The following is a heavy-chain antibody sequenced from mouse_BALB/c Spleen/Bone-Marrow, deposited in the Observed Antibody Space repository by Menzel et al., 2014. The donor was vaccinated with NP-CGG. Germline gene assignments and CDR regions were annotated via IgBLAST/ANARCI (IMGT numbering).Heavy chain of an antibody. V-gene: IGHV1-7*01. CDR3: ARRAYGGSYGFAY. D-gene: IGHD1-1*01. Sequence: VQLQQSGAELAKPGASLKMSCKASGYAITSYWMHWVKQRPGQGLEWIGYINPSTDYTEYNQKFKDKATLTADKSSSTAFMQLSSLTSEDSAVYYCARRAYGGSYGFAYWGQGTLVTVSA. CDR2: INPSTDYT. CDR1: GYAITSYW. J-gene: IGHJ3*01.